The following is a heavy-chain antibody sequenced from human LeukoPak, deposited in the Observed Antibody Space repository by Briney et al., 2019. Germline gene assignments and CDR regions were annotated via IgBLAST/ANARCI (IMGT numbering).Heavy chain of an antibody. J-gene: IGHJ4*02. CDR3: AKFLWFGELFPDQFVY. V-gene: IGHV3-23*01. D-gene: IGHD3-10*01. Sequence: GGSLRLSCAASGFTFSSYAMSWVRQAPGKGLEWVSAISGSGGSTYYADSVKGRFPISRDNSKNTLYLQMNSLRAEDTAVYYCAKFLWFGELFPDQFVYWGQGTVVTVSS. CDR1: GFTFSSYA. CDR2: ISGSGGST.